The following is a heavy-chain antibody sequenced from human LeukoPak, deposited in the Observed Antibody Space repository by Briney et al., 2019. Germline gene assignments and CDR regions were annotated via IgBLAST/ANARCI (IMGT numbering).Heavy chain of an antibody. D-gene: IGHD3-3*01. CDR2: INPNSGGT. J-gene: IGHJ4*02. CDR3: VKYYDFWSTYGGYFDY. CDR1: GYTFSVYY. V-gene: IGHV1-2*02. Sequence: ASVKVSCKASGYTFSVYYMHWVRQAPGQGLEWMGWINPNSGGTNYAQKFQGRVTMTRDTSISTAYMELTRLRSDDTAVYYCVKYYDFWSTYGGYFDYWGQGTLVTVSS.